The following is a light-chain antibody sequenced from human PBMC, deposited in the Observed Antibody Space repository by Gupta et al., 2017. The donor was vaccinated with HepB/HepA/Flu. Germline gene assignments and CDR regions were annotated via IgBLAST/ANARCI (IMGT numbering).Light chain of an antibody. CDR2: LGS. V-gene: IGKV2-28*01. J-gene: IGKJ2*02. CDR1: QSLVHSNGYNY. Sequence: IVMTQSPLSLPVTPGEPASISCRSSQSLVHSNGYNYLDWYLQKPGQSPQLLIYLGSNRASGVPDRFSGSGSGADFTLKISRVEADDVGVYYCRQALESLRTFGQGTKLESK. CDR3: RQALESLRT.